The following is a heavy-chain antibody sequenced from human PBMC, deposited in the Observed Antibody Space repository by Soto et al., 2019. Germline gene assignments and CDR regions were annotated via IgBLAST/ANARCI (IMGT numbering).Heavy chain of an antibody. CDR2: IYPGDSDT. CDR1: GYSFTSYW. J-gene: IGHJ4*02. CDR3: ARNDYGDYDTLQGFDY. Sequence: GESLKISCKGSGYSFTSYWIGWVRQMPGKGLEWMGIIYPGDSDTRYSPSFQGQVTMSADKSIGTAYLQWSSLKASDTAMYYCARNDYGDYDTLQGFDYWGQGTLVTVSS. D-gene: IGHD4-17*01. V-gene: IGHV5-51*01.